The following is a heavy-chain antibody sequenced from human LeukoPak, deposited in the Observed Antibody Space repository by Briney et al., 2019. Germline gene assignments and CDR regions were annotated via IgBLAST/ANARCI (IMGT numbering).Heavy chain of an antibody. V-gene: IGHV4-59*02. CDR3: ARDLSVNAFDI. CDR1: GTSVRSDH. CDR2: MHGSGSP. J-gene: IGHJ3*02. D-gene: IGHD2/OR15-2a*01. Sequence: SETLSLTCTVSGTSVRSDHWNWIRQPPGKGLEWIAYMHGSGSPNYNPSLASRLTLSVDATENLLSLKLTSVTAADTAVYFCARDLSVNAFDIWGQGTLVTVSS.